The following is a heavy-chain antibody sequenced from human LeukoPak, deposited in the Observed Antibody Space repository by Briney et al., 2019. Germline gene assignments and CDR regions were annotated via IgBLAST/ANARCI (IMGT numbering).Heavy chain of an antibody. CDR3: ARLSRDGYNFVDY. J-gene: IGHJ4*02. CDR2: IYTSGST. Sequence: KPSETLSLSCTVSGGSISSGSYYWSWIRQPAGKGLEWIGRIYTSGSTNYNPSLKSRVTISVDTSKNQFSLKLSPVTAADTAVYYCARLSRDGYNFVDYWGQGTLVTVSS. V-gene: IGHV4-61*02. CDR1: GGSISSGSYY. D-gene: IGHD5-24*01.